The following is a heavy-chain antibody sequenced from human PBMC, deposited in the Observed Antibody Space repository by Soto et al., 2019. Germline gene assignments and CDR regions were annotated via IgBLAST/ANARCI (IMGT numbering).Heavy chain of an antibody. Sequence: ETLSLTCTVSGGSISSYYWSWIRQPPGKGLEWIGYIYYSGSTNYNPSLKSRVTISVDTSKNQFSLKLSSVTAADTAVYYCERMSSSGWFDYWGQGTLVTVSS. CDR3: ERMSSSGWFDY. J-gene: IGHJ4*02. CDR2: IYYSGST. V-gene: IGHV4-59*01. CDR1: GGSISSYY. D-gene: IGHD6-19*01.